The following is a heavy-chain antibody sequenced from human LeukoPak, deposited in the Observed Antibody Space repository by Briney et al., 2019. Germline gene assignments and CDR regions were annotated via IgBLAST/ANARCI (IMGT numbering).Heavy chain of an antibody. Sequence: GGSLRLSCAASGFTLNSHWMNWVRQAPGKGLEWVANIKQDGSEQYYVDSVKGRFTISRDNAKESMFLQLHSLRVEDTAVYYCARLGGMYYYGMDVWGKGTTVTVSS. CDR3: ARLGGMYYYGMDV. D-gene: IGHD3-16*01. J-gene: IGHJ6*04. CDR1: GFTLNSHW. CDR2: IKQDGSEQ. V-gene: IGHV3-7*03.